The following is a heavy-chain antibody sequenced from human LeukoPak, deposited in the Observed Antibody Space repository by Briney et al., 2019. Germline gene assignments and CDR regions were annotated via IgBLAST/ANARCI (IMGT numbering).Heavy chain of an antibody. Sequence: GSSVTVSFMASGGTFSSYAISWVRQAPGQGGEWMGGIIPIFGTANYAQKFQGRVTITTDESTSTAYLELSSLRSEDTAVYYCAGGDSSGYYPFDYWGQGTLVTVSS. D-gene: IGHD3-22*01. CDR1: GGTFSSYA. J-gene: IGHJ4*02. CDR2: IIPIFGTA. V-gene: IGHV1-69*05. CDR3: AGGDSSGYYPFDY.